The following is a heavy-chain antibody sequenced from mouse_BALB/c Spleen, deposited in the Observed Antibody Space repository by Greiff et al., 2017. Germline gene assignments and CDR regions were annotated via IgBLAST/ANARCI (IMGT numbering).Heavy chain of an antibody. D-gene: IGHD2-4*01. CDR1: GFTFSSYT. J-gene: IGHJ1*01. Sequence: EVKLVESGGGLVQPGGSLKLSCAASGFTFSSYTMSWVRQTPEKRLEWVAYISNGGGSTYYPDTVKGRFTISRDNAKNTLYLQMSSLKSEDTAMYYCARHPTMITHWYFGVWGAGTTVTVSS. CDR3: ARHPTMITHWYFGV. V-gene: IGHV5-12-2*01. CDR2: ISNGGGST.